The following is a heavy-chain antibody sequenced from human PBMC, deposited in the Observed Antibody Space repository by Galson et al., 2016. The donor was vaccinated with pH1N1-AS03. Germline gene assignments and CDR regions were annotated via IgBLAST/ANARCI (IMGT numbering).Heavy chain of an antibody. Sequence: SLRLSCAASGLTINNNYMSWVRQAPGKGLEWVSVIYGGGDTFYADSVKGRFTISRDNSKNTVYLQMNSLRLEDTAADYCAREPWGSTQGEYWGQGTLVTVSS. D-gene: IGHD7-27*01. V-gene: IGHV3-53*01. CDR1: GLTINNNY. J-gene: IGHJ4*02. CDR2: IYGGGDT. CDR3: AREPWGSTQGEY.